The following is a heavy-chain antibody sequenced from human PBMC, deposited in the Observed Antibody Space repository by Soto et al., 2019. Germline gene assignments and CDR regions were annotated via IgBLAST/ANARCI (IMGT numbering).Heavy chain of an antibody. J-gene: IGHJ6*02. V-gene: IGHV3-23*01. CDR2: ISGSGGST. CDR1: GFTFSSYA. D-gene: IGHD2-21*01. Sequence: EVQLLESGGGLVQPGGSLRLSCAASGFTFSSYAMSWVRQAPGKGLEWVSAISGSGGSTYYADSVKGRFTISRDNSKNTLYLQMTSLRAEDTAVYYCYSPHTGGMDVWGQGTTVTVSS. CDR3: YSPHTGGMDV.